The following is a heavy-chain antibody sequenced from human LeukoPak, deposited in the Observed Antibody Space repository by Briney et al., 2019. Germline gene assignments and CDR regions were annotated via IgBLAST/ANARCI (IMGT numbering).Heavy chain of an antibody. J-gene: IGHJ4*02. CDR3: ARDVEGATIGHYFDF. D-gene: IGHD5-12*01. V-gene: IGHV4-59*01. CDR2: IHYRGYT. CDR1: GFSSSNNY. Sequence: SETLSLTCSASGFSSSNNYWSWIRQSPGKGLEWIGYIHYRGYTYYNPYLESRVTISVDTSQNRFSLKLISVTAADTAIYYCARDVEGATIGHYFDFWGQGILVTVSS.